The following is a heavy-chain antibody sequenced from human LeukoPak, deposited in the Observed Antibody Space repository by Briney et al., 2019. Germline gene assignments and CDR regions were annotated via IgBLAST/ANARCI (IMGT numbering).Heavy chain of an antibody. J-gene: IGHJ3*01. D-gene: IGHD5-18*01. CDR3: AKEGYSYGYGALDL. V-gene: IGHV3-23*01. CDR2: ISGSGGST. Sequence: GGSLRLSCAASGFTFSSYAMSWVRQAPGEGLEWVSAISGSGGSTYYADSVKGRFTIPRDNSKNTLYLQMNSLRAEDTAVYYCAKEGYSYGYGALDLWGQGTMVTVSS. CDR1: GFTFSSYA.